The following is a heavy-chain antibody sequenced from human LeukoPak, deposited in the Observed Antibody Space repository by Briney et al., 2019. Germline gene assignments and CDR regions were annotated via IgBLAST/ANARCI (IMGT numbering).Heavy chain of an antibody. Sequence: SETLSLTCAVYGGSFSGYYWSWIRQPPGKGLEWIGEINHSGSTNYNPSLKSRVTISVDTSKNQFSLKLSSVTAADTAVYYCARLPRNYYGSGSYRPFDYWGQGTLVTVSS. CDR2: INHSGST. V-gene: IGHV4-34*01. J-gene: IGHJ4*02. D-gene: IGHD3-10*01. CDR3: ARLPRNYYGSGSYRPFDY. CDR1: GGSFSGYY.